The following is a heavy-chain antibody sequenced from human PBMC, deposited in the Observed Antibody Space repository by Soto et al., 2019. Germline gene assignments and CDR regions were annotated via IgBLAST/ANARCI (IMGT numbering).Heavy chain of an antibody. V-gene: IGHV3-66*01. Sequence: GGSLRLSCAASGFTVSSNYMSWVRQAPGKGLEWVSVIYSGGSTYYADSVKGRFTISRDNSKNTLYLQMNSLRAEDTAVYYCARGVKDIVVVVDLLRYYYYMDVWGKGTTVTVSS. CDR3: ARGVKDIVVVVDLLRYYYYMDV. D-gene: IGHD2-15*01. CDR2: IYSGGST. J-gene: IGHJ6*03. CDR1: GFTVSSNY.